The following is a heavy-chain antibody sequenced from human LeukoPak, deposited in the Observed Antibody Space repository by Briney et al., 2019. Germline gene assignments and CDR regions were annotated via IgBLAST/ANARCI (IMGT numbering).Heavy chain of an antibody. CDR2: IIPIFGTA. D-gene: IGHD2-2*01. CDR3: ARVGCSSTSCLYYYGMDV. V-gene: IGHV1-69*13. CDR1: GYTFIGYY. J-gene: IGHJ6*02. Sequence: GASVKVSCIASGYTFIGYYIHWIRQAPGQGLEWMGGIIPIFGTANYAQKFQGRVTITADESTSTAYMELSSLRSEDTAVYYCARVGCSSTSCLYYYGMDVWGQGTTVTVSS.